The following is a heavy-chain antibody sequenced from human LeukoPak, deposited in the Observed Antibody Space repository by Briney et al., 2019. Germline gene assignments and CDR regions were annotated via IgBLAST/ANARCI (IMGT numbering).Heavy chain of an antibody. CDR3: ARMMPGAPYNWFDP. D-gene: IGHD2-2*01. CDR2: INPNSGGT. CDR1: GYTFTGYY. Sequence: GASVKVSCKASGYTFTGYYMHWVRQAPGQGLEWMRWINPNSGGTNYAQKFQGRVTMTRDTSISTAYMELSRLRSDDTAVYYCARMMPGAPYNWFDPWGQGTLVTVSS. J-gene: IGHJ5*02. V-gene: IGHV1-2*02.